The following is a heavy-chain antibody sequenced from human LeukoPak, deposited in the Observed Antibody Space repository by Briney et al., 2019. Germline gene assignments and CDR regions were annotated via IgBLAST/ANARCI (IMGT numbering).Heavy chain of an antibody. D-gene: IGHD2-2*01. CDR1: GGSISSGGYY. J-gene: IGHJ4*02. CDR3: GRGPSKYQLPFDY. CDR2: IYYSRST. V-gene: IGHV4-31*03. Sequence: SETLSLTCTVSGGSISSGGYYWSRIRQHTGKGLEWNGYIYYSRSTYYNPALKSRGTISVDTSKIQFSLKLSSVTAAYTGVYYGGRGPSKYQLPFDYWGQGTLVTVSS.